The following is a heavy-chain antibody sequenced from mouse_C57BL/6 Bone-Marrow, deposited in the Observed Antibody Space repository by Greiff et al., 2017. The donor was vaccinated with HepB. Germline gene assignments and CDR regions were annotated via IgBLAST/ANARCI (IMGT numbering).Heavy chain of an antibody. J-gene: IGHJ4*01. Sequence: QVQLQQSGPELVKPGASVKISCKASGYAFSSSWMNWVKQRPGKGLEWIGRIYPGDGDTNYNGKFKGKATLTADKSSSTAYMQLSSLTSEDSAVYFCARIYYDYEYAMDYWGQGTSVTVSS. CDR1: GYAFSSSW. D-gene: IGHD2-4*01. V-gene: IGHV1-82*01. CDR3: ARIYYDYEYAMDY. CDR2: IYPGDGDT.